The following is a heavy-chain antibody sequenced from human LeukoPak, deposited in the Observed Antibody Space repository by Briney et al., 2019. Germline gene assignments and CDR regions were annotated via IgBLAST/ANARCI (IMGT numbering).Heavy chain of an antibody. V-gene: IGHV6-1*01. D-gene: IGHD3-16*01. Sequence: SQTLSLTCAISGDSVSSNSAVWNWIRQSPSRGLEWLGRTYYRSEWFIDYAPPVKSRISINPDTSKNQFSLQLDSVAPEDTAVYYCARSSAGFDSWGQGTLVTVSS. CDR3: ARSSAGFDS. CDR1: GDSVSSNSAV. J-gene: IGHJ5*01. CDR2: TYYRSEWFI.